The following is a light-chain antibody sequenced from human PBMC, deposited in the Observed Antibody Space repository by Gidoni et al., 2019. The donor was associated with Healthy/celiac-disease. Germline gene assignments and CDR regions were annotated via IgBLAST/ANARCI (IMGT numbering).Light chain of an antibody. V-gene: IGKV3-20*01. Sequence: EIVLTQSPGTLSLSPGERATLSCRASQSVSSSYLAWYQQKPGQAPGLLIYGASIRTTGIPDRFSGSGSGTDFTLTISRLEPEDFAVYYCQQYGSSPPSFTFGQXTKLEIK. J-gene: IGKJ2*01. CDR3: QQYGSSPPSFT. CDR2: GAS. CDR1: QSVSSSY.